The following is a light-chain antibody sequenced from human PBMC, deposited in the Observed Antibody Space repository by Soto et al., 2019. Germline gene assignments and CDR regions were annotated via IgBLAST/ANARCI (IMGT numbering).Light chain of an antibody. Sequence: DIQMTQSPSSLSVSVGDRVTITCRASQTITTYLNWYQQKPGKAPKLLIYAASSLQSGVPSRFSGSGSGTDFTLTISSLQPEDFATYYCQQTFTTPPGFGGGTKVEI. CDR1: QTITTY. CDR3: QQTFTTPPG. CDR2: AAS. J-gene: IGKJ4*01. V-gene: IGKV1-39*01.